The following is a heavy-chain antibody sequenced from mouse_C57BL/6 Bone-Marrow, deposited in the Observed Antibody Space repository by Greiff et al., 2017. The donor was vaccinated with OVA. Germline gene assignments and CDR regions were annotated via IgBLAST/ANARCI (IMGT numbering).Heavy chain of an antibody. J-gene: IGHJ2*01. CDR3: ARMRNPDYFDY. Sequence: VQLQESGAELVRPGASVKLSCKASGYTFTDYYINWVKQRPGQGLEWIARIYPGSGNTYYNEKFKGKATLTAEKSSSTAYMQLSSLTSEDSAVYFCARMRNPDYFDYWGQGTTLTVSS. V-gene: IGHV1-76*01. CDR1: GYTFTDYY. CDR2: IYPGSGNT.